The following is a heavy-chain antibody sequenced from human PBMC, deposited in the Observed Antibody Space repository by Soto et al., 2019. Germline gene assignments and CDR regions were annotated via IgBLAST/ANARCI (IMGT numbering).Heavy chain of an antibody. Sequence: SETLSLTCTVSGGSISSSSYYWGWIRQPPGKGLEWIGSIYYSGSTYYNPSLKSRVTISVDTSKNQFSLKLSSVTAADTAVYYCARHSTGENRYWYFDLWGRGTLVTVSS. CDR1: GGSISSSSYY. J-gene: IGHJ2*01. CDR2: IYYSGST. V-gene: IGHV4-39*01. CDR3: ARHSTGENRYWYFDL. D-gene: IGHD2-2*01.